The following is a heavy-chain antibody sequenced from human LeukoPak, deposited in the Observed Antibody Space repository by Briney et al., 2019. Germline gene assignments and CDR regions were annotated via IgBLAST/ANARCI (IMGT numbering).Heavy chain of an antibody. Sequence: SETLSLTCTVSGGSISSYYWSWIRQPPGKGLEWIGYIYYSGSTNYNPSLKSRVTMSVDTSKNQFSLKLSSVTAADTAVYYCARGGWGSSWLDVWGKGTTVTISS. CDR3: ARGGWGSSWLDV. D-gene: IGHD6-13*01. CDR1: GGSISSYY. V-gene: IGHV4-59*12. J-gene: IGHJ6*04. CDR2: IYYSGST.